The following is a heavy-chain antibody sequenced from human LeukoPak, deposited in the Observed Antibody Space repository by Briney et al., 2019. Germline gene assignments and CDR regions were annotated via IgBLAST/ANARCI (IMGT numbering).Heavy chain of an antibody. D-gene: IGHD3-22*01. J-gene: IGHJ4*02. CDR3: ARDPHYYDSSGSLGF. CDR1: GNTFTSYG. Sequence: ASVKVSCKASGNTFTSYGISWVRQAPGQGLEWMGWISAYNGNTNYAQKLQGRVTMTTDTSTSTAYMELRSLRSDDTAVYYCARDPHYYDSSGSLGFWGQGTLVTVSS. V-gene: IGHV1-18*01. CDR2: ISAYNGNT.